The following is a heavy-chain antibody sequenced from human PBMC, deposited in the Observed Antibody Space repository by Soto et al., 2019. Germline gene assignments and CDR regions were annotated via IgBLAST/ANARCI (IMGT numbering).Heavy chain of an antibody. CDR1: GGTFSSYA. CDR2: IIPIFGTA. CDR3: AGTYYDFWSGYFEYAFDI. J-gene: IGHJ3*02. Sequence: SVKVSCKASGGTFSSYAISWVRQAPGQGLEWMGGIIPIFGTANYAQKFQGRVTITADESTSTAYMELSSLRSEDTAVYYCAGTYYDFWSGYFEYAFDIWGQGTMVTVSS. V-gene: IGHV1-69*13. D-gene: IGHD3-3*01.